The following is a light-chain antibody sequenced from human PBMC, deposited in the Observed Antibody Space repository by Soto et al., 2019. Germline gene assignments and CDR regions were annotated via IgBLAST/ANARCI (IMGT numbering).Light chain of an antibody. CDR1: SGHSSYA. CDR3: QTWGSGIRVV. CDR2: LNSDGSH. V-gene: IGLV4-69*01. J-gene: IGLJ2*01. Sequence: QLVLTQSPSASASLGASVKLTCTLSSGHSSYAIAWHQQQPEKGPRYLMKLNSDGSHRKGDGIPDRFSGSSSGAERYLTISSLQSEDEADYDCQTWGSGIRVVFGGGTKLTVL.